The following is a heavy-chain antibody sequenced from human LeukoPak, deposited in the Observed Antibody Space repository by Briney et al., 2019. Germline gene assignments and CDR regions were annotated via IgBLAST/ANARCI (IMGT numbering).Heavy chain of an antibody. V-gene: IGHV3-23*01. CDR3: AKDKLWFGEFPGPNDY. CDR1: GFTFSSYA. J-gene: IGHJ4*02. Sequence: PGGSLRLSCAASGFTFSSYAMSWVRQAPGKGLEWVSAISGSGGSTYYADSVKGRFTISRDNSKNTLYLQMNSLRAEDTAVYYCAKDKLWFGEFPGPNDYWGQGTLVTVSS. CDR2: ISGSGGST. D-gene: IGHD3-10*01.